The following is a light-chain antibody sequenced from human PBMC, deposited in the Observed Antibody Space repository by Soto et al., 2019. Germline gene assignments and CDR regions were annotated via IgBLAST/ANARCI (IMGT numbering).Light chain of an antibody. J-gene: IGLJ1*01. Sequence: QSALTQPASVSGSPGQSITISCTGTSSDVGGYNYVSWYQQHPGKAPKLMIYEVSNRPSGVSNRFSGSKSGNTASLTISGLQAEDEADYYCSSYTSSSILYVFGTGTSVTVL. CDR3: SSYTSSSILYV. CDR2: EVS. CDR1: SSDVGGYNY. V-gene: IGLV2-14*01.